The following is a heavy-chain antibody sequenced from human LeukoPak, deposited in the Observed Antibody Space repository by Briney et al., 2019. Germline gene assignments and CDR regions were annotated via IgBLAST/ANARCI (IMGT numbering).Heavy chain of an antibody. V-gene: IGHV3-43D*03. Sequence: GGSLRISFAAPGFTLCYYALHLGRQAPGEGLGGVSLIWWGCGGTYYADSVKGRFTISRDNSKNSLYLQMNSLRAEDTALYYCAKGGGYCSGGSCYEPDYYYMDVWGKGTTVTVSS. CDR1: GFTLCYYA. D-gene: IGHD2-15*01. J-gene: IGHJ6*03. CDR2: IWWGCGGT. CDR3: AKGGGYCSGGSCYEPDYYYMDV.